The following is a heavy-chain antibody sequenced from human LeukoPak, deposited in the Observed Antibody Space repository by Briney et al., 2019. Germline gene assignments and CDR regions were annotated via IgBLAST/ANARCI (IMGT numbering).Heavy chain of an antibody. D-gene: IGHD6-19*01. J-gene: IGHJ4*02. Sequence: TSETLSLTCAAYGGSFSGYYWSWIRQPPGKGLEWIGEINHSGSTNYNPSLKSRVTISVDTSKNQFSLKLSSVTAADTAVYYCARDRMGSGWFPPLYYFDYWGQGTLVTVSS. CDR3: ARDRMGSGWFPPLYYFDY. CDR1: GGSFSGYY. CDR2: INHSGST. V-gene: IGHV4-34*01.